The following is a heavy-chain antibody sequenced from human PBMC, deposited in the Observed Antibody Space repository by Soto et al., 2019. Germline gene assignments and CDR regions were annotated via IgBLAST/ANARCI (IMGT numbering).Heavy chain of an antibody. CDR1: GDSVTSGSYY. Sequence: SETLSLTCIVSGDSVTSGSYYWTWLRQPPGKGLEWIGYISYTGRTKYNPSLQSRVTISVDTSKNDFSLNLSSVTAAETAVYFCAREWGLLPYYVMNVWGHGTAVT. J-gene: IGHJ6*02. CDR3: AREWGLLPYYVMNV. V-gene: IGHV4-61*03. D-gene: IGHD7-27*01. CDR2: ISYTGRT.